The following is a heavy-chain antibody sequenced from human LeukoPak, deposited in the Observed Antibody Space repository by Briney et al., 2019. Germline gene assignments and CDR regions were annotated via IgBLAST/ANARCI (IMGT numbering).Heavy chain of an antibody. D-gene: IGHD3-3*01. CDR1: GGSFSGYY. CDR2: INHSGST. Sequence: PSETLSLTCAVYGGSFSGYYWSWIRQPPGKGLEWIGEINHSGSTNYNPSLKSRVTISVDTSKNQFSLKLSSVTAADTAVYCCARERRDPITIFGVVKRGYYYYMDVWGKGTTVTVSS. CDR3: ARERRDPITIFGVVKRGYYYYMDV. J-gene: IGHJ6*03. V-gene: IGHV4-34*01.